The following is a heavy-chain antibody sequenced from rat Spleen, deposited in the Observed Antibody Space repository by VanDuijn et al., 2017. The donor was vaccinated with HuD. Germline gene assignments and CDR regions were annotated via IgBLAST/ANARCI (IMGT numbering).Heavy chain of an antibody. D-gene: IGHD4-3*01. J-gene: IGHJ2*01. CDR2: ISYEGSST. Sequence: EVQLVESGGGLVQPGRSLKLSCAASGFTFSDYYMTWVRQAPKKGLEWVASISYEGSSTYYGDSVKGRFTISRDNAKSTLYLQMDSLRSEDTATYYCARHNSGYFDSWGQGVMVTVSS. V-gene: IGHV5-22*01. CDR3: ARHNSGYFDS. CDR1: GFTFSDYY.